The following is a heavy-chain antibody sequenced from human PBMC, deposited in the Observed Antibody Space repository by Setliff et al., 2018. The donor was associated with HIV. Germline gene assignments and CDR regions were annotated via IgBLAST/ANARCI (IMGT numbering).Heavy chain of an antibody. J-gene: IGHJ4*02. CDR2: IYWDDDK. CDR1: GGSIINN. D-gene: IGHD2-2*01. V-gene: IGHV2-5*08. CDR3: ARRASWGRFDY. Sequence: TLSLTCTVSGGSIINNFWTWIRQPPGKALEWLALIYWDDDKRYSPSLESRLTITKDTSKNQVVLTMTYMDPVDTATYYCARRASWGRFDYWGQGTLVTVSS.